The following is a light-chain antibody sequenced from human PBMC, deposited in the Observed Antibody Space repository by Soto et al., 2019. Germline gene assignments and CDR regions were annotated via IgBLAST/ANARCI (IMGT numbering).Light chain of an antibody. V-gene: IGLV3-1*01. CDR2: QDT. CDR1: KLGDKY. J-gene: IGLJ2*01. CDR3: QARDSSIVV. Sequence: SYELTQPPSVSVSPGQTASITCSGDKLGDKYACWYQQKPGQSPVLVIYQDTKRPSGIPERFSGSNSGNTATLTISRTQALDEADYYCQARDSSIVVFGGGTKLTVL.